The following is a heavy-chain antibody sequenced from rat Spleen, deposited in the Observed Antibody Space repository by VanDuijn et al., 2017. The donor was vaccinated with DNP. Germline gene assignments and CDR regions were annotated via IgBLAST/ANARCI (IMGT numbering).Heavy chain of an antibody. CDR1: AYTLNGYY. V-gene: IGHV1-43*01. D-gene: IGHD1-10*01. Sequence: QVQLQQSGAELAKPGSSGWISCKAVAYTLNGYYISWIKWSTGQGLDYIGDINTGSGGTHYNEKFKVKATLTVDKSSSTAFMQLSSLTPDDSAVYYCASSQQLRGFAYWGQGTLVTVSS. CDR2: INTGSGGT. J-gene: IGHJ3*01. CDR3: ASSQQLRGFAY.